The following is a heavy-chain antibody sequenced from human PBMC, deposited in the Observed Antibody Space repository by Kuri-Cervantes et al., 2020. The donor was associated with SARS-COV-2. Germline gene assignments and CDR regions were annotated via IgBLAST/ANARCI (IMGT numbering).Heavy chain of an antibody. J-gene: IGHJ4*02. CDR1: GFVFSDYY. D-gene: IGHD3-22*01. Sequence: GESLKISCAASGFVFSDYYMGWIRQAPGKGLEWVSYISGSSRNTNYADSVKGRFTISRDNVKISLSLQMNSLSVEDTGVYYCARRNIVVHYYYFDYWGQGTLVTVSS. CDR3: ARRNIVVHYYYFDY. V-gene: IGHV3-11*06. CDR2: ISGSSRNT.